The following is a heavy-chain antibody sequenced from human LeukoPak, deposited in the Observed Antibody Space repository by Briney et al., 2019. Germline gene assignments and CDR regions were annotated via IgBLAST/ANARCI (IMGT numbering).Heavy chain of an antibody. Sequence: SETLSLTCTVSGGSISSYCWSWIRQPAGKGLEWIGRIYTSGSTNYNPSLKSRVTMSVGTSKNQFSLKLSSVTAADTAVYYCARGGLRFLEWLDVWGQGTTVTVSS. CDR2: IYTSGST. CDR3: ARGGLRFLEWLDV. V-gene: IGHV4-4*07. D-gene: IGHD3-3*01. CDR1: GGSISSYC. J-gene: IGHJ6*02.